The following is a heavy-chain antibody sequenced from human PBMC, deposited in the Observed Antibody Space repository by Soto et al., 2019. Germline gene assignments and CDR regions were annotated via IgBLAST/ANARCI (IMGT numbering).Heavy chain of an antibody. J-gene: IGHJ4*02. CDR3: ATPSPYSSSWYHFDY. V-gene: IGHV3-23*01. CDR2: ISGSGGST. Sequence: GGSLRLSCAASGFTFSSYAMSWVRQAPGKGLEWVSAISGSGGSTYYADSVKGRFTISRVNSKNTLYLQMNSLRAEDTAVDYCATPSPYSSSWYHFDYLGQGTLVTVSS. CDR1: GFTFSSYA. D-gene: IGHD6-13*01.